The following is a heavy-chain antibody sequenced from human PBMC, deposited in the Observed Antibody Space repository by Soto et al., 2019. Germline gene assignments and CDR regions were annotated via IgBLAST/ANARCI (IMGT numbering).Heavy chain of an antibody. CDR1: GFPFSSYA. D-gene: IGHD3-22*01. CDR3: AKTANYYDSSGYYGVAVDY. V-gene: IGHV3-23*01. Sequence: PGGSLRLSCAASGFPFSSYAMSWVRQAPGKGLEWVSAISGSGGSTYYADSVKGRFTISRDNSKNTLYLQMNSLRAEDTAVYYCAKTANYYDSSGYYGVAVDYWGQGTLVTVSS. J-gene: IGHJ4*02. CDR2: ISGSGGST.